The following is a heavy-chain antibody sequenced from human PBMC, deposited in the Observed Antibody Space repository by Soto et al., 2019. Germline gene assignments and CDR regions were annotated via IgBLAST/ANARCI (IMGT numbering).Heavy chain of an antibody. Sequence: QVQLVESGGGVVQPGRSLRLSCAASGFTFSSYGMHWVRQAPGKGLEWVAVIWYDGSNKYYADSVQGRFTISRDHSKNTLYLQMNSLREEDTAVYYCARNRGYCSGGSCYSPIGYWGQGTLVTVSS. CDR1: GFTFSSYG. CDR2: IWYDGSNK. D-gene: IGHD2-15*01. V-gene: IGHV3-33*01. J-gene: IGHJ4*02. CDR3: ARNRGYCSGGSCYSPIGY.